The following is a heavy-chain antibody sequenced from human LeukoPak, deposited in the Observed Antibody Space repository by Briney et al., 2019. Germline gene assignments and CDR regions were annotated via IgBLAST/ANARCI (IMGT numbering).Heavy chain of an antibody. J-gene: IGHJ4*02. D-gene: IGHD5-24*01. CDR2: IVGRGEIT. V-gene: IGHV3-23*01. Sequence: GGSLSLLHGVCGIPFSFYAMSWVPEASGKGWVDVSTIVGRGEITQYADSVKGRFTIPRDNSKKTLYLQLNSLRAEDTAVYYCAKTTASLKAGYNPYYLDYWGQGTLVTVSS. CDR1: GIPFSFYA. CDR3: AKTTASLKAGYNPYYLDY.